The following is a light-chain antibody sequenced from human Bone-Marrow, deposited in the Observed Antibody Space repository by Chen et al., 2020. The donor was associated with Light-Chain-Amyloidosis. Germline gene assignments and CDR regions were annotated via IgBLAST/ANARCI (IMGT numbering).Light chain of an antibody. CDR2: RDT. CDR3: QSADSSGTYEVI. J-gene: IGLJ2*01. CDR1: DLPTKY. V-gene: IGLV3-25*03. Sequence: SYELTQPPSVSVSPGQTARTTCPGDDLPTKYAYWYQQKPGQAPVLVIHRDTERPSGISERFSGSSSGTTATLNISGVQAEDEADYHCQSADSSGTYEVIFGGGTKLTVL.